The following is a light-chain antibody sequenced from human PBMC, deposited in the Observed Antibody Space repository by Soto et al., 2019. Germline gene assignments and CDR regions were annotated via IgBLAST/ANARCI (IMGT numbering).Light chain of an antibody. J-gene: IGKJ1*01. V-gene: IGKV3-20*01. CDR1: QSVSSSY. CDR3: QQCGSSPWT. CDR2: GAS. Sequence: EIVMTQSPATLPVSPVERATLSCMASQSVSSSYLAWYQQKPGQTPRLLIYGASSRATGIPDRFSGSGSGTDFTLTISRLGPEDFAVYYCQQCGSSPWTFGQGTKVDIK.